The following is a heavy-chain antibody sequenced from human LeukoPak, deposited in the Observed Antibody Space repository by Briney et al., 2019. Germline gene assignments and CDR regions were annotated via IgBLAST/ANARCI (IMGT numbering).Heavy chain of an antibody. Sequence: GGSLRLSCAASGFAFSSYAMSWVRQAPGKGLEWVSAISGSGGRTYYADSVKGRFTISRDNSKNTLYLQMNSLGAEDTAVYYCAKSVLRGFPPDYWGQGTLVTVSS. D-gene: IGHD2/OR15-2a*01. J-gene: IGHJ4*02. V-gene: IGHV3-23*01. CDR2: ISGSGGRT. CDR1: GFAFSSYA. CDR3: AKSVLRGFPPDY.